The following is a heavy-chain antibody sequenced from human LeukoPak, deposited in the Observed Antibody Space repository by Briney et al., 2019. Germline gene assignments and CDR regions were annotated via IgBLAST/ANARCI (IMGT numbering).Heavy chain of an antibody. J-gene: IGHJ4*02. V-gene: IGHV3-7*03. CDR2: IKVDGSEK. Sequence: GGSLRLSCAASGFTFSNYWMSWVRQAPGKGLEWVANIKVDGSEKYYLDSVKGRFTISRDNAKNSVYLQMNSLRTEDTAVYYCARGGDNYSFDYWGQGTLVTVSS. CDR1: GFTFSNYW. CDR3: ARGGDNYSFDY. D-gene: IGHD1-1*01.